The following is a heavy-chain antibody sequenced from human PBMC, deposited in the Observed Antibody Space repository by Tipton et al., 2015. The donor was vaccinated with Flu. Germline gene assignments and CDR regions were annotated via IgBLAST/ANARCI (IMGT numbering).Heavy chain of an antibody. CDR1: GYSISSGYY. D-gene: IGHD3-9*01. Sequence: TLSLTCAVSGYSISSGYYWGWIRQPPGKGLEWIGSIYHSGSTYYNPSLKSRVTISVDTSKNQFSLKLSSVTAADTAVCYCARHGYYDILTGYYSWFDPWGQGTLVTVSS. J-gene: IGHJ5*02. V-gene: IGHV4-38-2*01. CDR3: ARHGYYDILTGYYSWFDP. CDR2: IYHSGST.